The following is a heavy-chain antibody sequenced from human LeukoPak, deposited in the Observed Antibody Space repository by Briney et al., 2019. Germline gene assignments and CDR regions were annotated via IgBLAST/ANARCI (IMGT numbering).Heavy chain of an antibody. D-gene: IGHD3-9*01. J-gene: IGHJ2*01. CDR3: ARSGYDILTGYHHYWYFDL. V-gene: IGHV4-34*01. Sequence: SETLSLTCAVYGGSFSGYYWSWIRQPPGKGLEWIGEINHSGSTNYNPSLKSRVTISVDTSKNQFSLKLSSVTAADTAVYYCARSGYDILTGYHHYWYFDLWGRGTLVTVSS. CDR1: GGSFSGYY. CDR2: INHSGST.